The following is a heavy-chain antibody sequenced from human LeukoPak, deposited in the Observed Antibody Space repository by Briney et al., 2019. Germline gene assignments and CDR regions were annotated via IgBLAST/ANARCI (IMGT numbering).Heavy chain of an antibody. CDR3: AQGGSEIYYFYHGMDV. J-gene: IGHJ6*02. Sequence: GGSLRLSCVASGFNFNSYAIHWVRQAPGKGLQWVTVLSYDGSNKYYADSVKGRFTISRDNSKNTVYLQMNSLRAEDTAVYHCAQGGSEIYYFYHGMDVWGRGTTVTVSS. CDR2: LSYDGSNK. V-gene: IGHV3-30*18. D-gene: IGHD3-10*01. CDR1: GFNFNSYA.